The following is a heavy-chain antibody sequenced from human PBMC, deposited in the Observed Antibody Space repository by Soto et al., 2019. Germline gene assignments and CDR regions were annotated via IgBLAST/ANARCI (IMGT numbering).Heavy chain of an antibody. CDR2: IDNDGSGT. V-gene: IGHV3-74*01. J-gene: IGHJ4*02. Sequence: EVQLVESGGGLVQPGGSLRLSCAASGIIFTNYWMHWVRQAPGKGLVWVSRIDNDGSGTSYADSVKGRFTISRDNAKNTVYLQIHSQRAEDPAVYYCTTVLEYWGQGTLVTVSS. CDR3: TTVLEY. CDR1: GIIFTNYW.